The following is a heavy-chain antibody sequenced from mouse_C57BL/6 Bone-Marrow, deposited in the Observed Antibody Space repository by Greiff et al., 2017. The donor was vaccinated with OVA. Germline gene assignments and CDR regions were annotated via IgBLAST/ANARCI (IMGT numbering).Heavy chain of an antibody. CDR2: TFYSGIT. Sequence: VQLQQSGPSLVRPSQTLSLTCTVTGFSITSDCYWIWIRQFPGNKLEYIGYTFYSGITYYNPSLESRTYITRDTSKNQFSLKLSSVTTEDTATYYCARDRNGYYKGYYFDYWGQGTTLTVSS. J-gene: IGHJ2*01. V-gene: IGHV3-3*01. CDR1: GFSITSDCY. CDR3: ARDRNGYYKGYYFDY. D-gene: IGHD2-3*01.